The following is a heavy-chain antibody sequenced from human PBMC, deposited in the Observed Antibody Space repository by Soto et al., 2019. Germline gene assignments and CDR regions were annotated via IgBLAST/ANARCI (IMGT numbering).Heavy chain of an antibody. Sequence: SETLSLTCSVSGGSINSYWWSWIRQPAGKGLEWIGRVYSSGTTDYNPSLNSRATLSVETSKNQLSLKLSSVTAADTAVYYCARDIGSYAYGEGYWGQGIQVTVSS. CDR1: GGSINSYW. D-gene: IGHD3-10*01. J-gene: IGHJ4*02. CDR2: VYSSGTT. CDR3: ARDIGSYAYGEGY. V-gene: IGHV4-4*07.